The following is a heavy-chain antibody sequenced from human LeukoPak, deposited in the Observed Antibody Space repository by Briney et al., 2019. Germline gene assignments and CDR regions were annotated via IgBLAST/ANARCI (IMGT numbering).Heavy chain of an antibody. V-gene: IGHV3-9*01. CDR2: ISWNSGSI. CDR1: GFTFDVYA. Sequence: PGGSLRLSCVASGFTFDVYAMHWVRQTPGKGLEWVSGISWNSGSIGYADSVKGRFTISRDNAKNSLYLQMSSLRADDTALYYCAVSGVTIFGVVINHLDYWGQGTLVTVS. J-gene: IGHJ4*02. CDR3: AVSGVTIFGVVINHLDY. D-gene: IGHD3-3*01.